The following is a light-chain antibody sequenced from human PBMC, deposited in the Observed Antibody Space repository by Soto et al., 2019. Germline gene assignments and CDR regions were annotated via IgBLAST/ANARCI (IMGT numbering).Light chain of an antibody. CDR3: QQYGSAPRT. Sequence: EIVLTQSPGTLSLSPGERATLSCRASRTVSSSSLAWYQQKPGQAPRVLIYDASSMATGIPDRFSGSGSGTHFTLIISRLEPEDFAVYSCQQYGSAPRTFVQGTKLEIK. J-gene: IGKJ2*01. CDR1: RTVSSSS. CDR2: DAS. V-gene: IGKV3-20*01.